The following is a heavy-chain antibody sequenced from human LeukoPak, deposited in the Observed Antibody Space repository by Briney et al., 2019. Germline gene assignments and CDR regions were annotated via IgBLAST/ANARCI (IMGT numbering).Heavy chain of an antibody. CDR1: GFTVSSNS. J-gene: IGHJ3*02. CDR2: IYSGGST. V-gene: IGHV3-53*01. D-gene: IGHD3-22*01. CDR3: ARLYYYDSSGYDDAFDI. Sequence: GGSLRLSCAASGFTVSSNSMSWVRQAPGKGLEWVSVIYSGGSTYYADSVKGRFTISRDNSKNTLYLQMNSLRAEDTAVYYCARLYYYDSSGYDDAFDIWGQGTMVTVSS.